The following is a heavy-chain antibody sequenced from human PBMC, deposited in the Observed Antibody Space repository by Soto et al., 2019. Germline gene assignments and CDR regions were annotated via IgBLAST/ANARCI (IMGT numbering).Heavy chain of an antibody. V-gene: IGHV4-34*01. D-gene: IGHD2-2*01. CDR3: ARGYCSSTSCHITPHFDL. CDR2: INHSGST. Sequence: SETLSLTCAVYGGSFSGYYWSWSRQPPGKGLEWIGEINHSGSTNYNPSLKSRVTISVDTSKNQFSLKLSSVTAADTAVYYCARGYCSSTSCHITPHFDLWGRGTLVTVSS. CDR1: GGSFSGYY. J-gene: IGHJ2*01.